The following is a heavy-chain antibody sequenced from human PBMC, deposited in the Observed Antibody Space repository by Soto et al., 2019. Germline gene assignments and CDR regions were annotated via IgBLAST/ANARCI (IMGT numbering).Heavy chain of an antibody. CDR2: IIPILGIA. J-gene: IGHJ4*02. Sequence: QVQLVQSGAEVKKPGSSVKVSCKASGGTFSSYTISWVRQAPGQGLEWMGRIIPILGIANYAQKFQGRVTNTADKPTSTAYMELSSLRSEDTAVYYCTSRYDSSDYWGQGTLVTVAS. CDR1: GGTFSSYT. D-gene: IGHD3-22*01. CDR3: TSRYDSSDY. V-gene: IGHV1-69*02.